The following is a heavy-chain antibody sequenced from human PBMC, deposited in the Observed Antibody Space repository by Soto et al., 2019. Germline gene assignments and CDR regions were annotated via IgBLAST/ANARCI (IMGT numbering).Heavy chain of an antibody. J-gene: IGHJ5*02. CDR3: ARGRYAIWFDP. D-gene: IGHD3-16*01. V-gene: IGHV4-34*01. CDR2: IKHSGST. CDR1: GGSFSGYY. Sequence: SETLSLTCAVYGGSFSGYYWSWIRQPPGKGLEWIGEIKHSGSTNYNPSLKSRVTISVDTSKNQFSLKLSSVTAADTAVYYCARGRYAIWFDPWGQGTLVAVAS.